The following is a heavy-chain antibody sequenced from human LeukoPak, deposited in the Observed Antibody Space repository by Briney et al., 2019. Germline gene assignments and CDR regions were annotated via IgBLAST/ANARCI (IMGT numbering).Heavy chain of an antibody. CDR1: GFTFSSYG. D-gene: IGHD6-13*01. Sequence: PGRSLRLSCAASGFTFSSYGMHWVRQAPGKGLEWVAVIWYDGSNKYYADSVKGRFTISRDNSKNTLYLQMNSLRAEDTAVYYCARGRVAAAGPVYFDYWGQGTLVTVSS. V-gene: IGHV3-33*01. J-gene: IGHJ4*02. CDR3: ARGRVAAAGPVYFDY. CDR2: IWYDGSNK.